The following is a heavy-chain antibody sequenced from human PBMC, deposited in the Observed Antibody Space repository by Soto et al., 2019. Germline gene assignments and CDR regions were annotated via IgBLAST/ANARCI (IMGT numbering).Heavy chain of an antibody. J-gene: IGHJ4*02. V-gene: IGHV3-21*01. CDR2: ISSSSSYT. CDR3: GMGHSAYDSPDC. CDR1: GFIFSSHS. D-gene: IGHD5-12*01. Sequence: EVQLVESGGGLVKPGGSLRLSCAASGFIFSSHSMNWVRQAPGKGLEWVSSISSSSSYTYYADSVKGRFTLSRDNAKNSLYLQMNSLRGEDTAVYYCGMGHSAYDSPDCWGQGALVTVSS.